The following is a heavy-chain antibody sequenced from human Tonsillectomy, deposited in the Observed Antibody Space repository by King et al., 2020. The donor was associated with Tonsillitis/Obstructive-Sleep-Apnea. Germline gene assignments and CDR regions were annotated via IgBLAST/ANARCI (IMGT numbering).Heavy chain of an antibody. J-gene: IGHJ1*01. CDR3: AHGRTSVGEGRGDGQN. Sequence: TLKESGPPLVHPTQPLTLTCTFSGFSLSTSGVGVGWIRQPPGKALEWLALIYWDDDKRYSPSLKSRLTITKDTSKNQVVLTMTNMDPVDTAPYYGAHGRTSVGEGRGDGQNWGQGTRGTGSA. V-gene: IGHV2-5*02. CDR1: GFSLSTSGVG. CDR2: IYWDDDK. D-gene: IGHD1-26*01.